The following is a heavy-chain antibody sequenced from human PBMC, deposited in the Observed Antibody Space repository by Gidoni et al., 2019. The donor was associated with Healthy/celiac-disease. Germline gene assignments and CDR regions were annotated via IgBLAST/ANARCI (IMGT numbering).Heavy chain of an antibody. J-gene: IGHJ6*02. D-gene: IGHD2-2*01. CDR1: GFPFSDYY. CDR3: ASSGVVVPAAIGRDDSNNYYGMDV. CDR2: ISSSGITI. Sequence: QVQLVESGGGLVKPGGSLRLAGAASGFPFSDYYMSWNRQAPGKGLEWVSYISSSGITIYYADSVKGRFTISRDNAKNSLYLQMNSLRAEDTAVYYCASSGVVVPAAIGRDDSNNYYGMDVWGQGTTVTVSS. V-gene: IGHV3-11*01.